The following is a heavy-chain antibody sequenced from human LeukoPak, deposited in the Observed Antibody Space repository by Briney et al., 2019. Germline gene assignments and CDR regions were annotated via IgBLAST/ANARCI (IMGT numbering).Heavy chain of an antibody. J-gene: IGHJ5*02. Sequence: KTGGSLRLSCAASGFTFSSYSMNWVRQAPGKGLEWMGGFDPEDGETIYAQKFQGRVTMTEDTSTDTAYMELSSLRSEDTAVYYCATVGYCSSTSCYRVPPGPWFDPWGQGTLVTVSS. V-gene: IGHV1-24*01. D-gene: IGHD2-2*01. CDR1: GFTFSSYS. CDR2: FDPEDGET. CDR3: ATVGYCSSTSCYRVPPGPWFDP.